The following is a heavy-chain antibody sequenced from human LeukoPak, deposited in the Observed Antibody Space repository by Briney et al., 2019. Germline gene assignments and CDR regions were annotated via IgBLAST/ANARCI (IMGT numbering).Heavy chain of an antibody. Sequence: GGSLRLSCAASGFTFSSYGMHWVRQAPGKGLEWVAVISYDGSNKYYADSVKGRFTISRDNSENTLYLQMNSLRAEDTAVYYCAKGGPSYSSSWYGGWFDPWGQGTLVTVSS. V-gene: IGHV3-30*18. J-gene: IGHJ5*02. CDR1: GFTFSSYG. CDR3: AKGGPSYSSSWYGGWFDP. CDR2: ISYDGSNK. D-gene: IGHD6-13*01.